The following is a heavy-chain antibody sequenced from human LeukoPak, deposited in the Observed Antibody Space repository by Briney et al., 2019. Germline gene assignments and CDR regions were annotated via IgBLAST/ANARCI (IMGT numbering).Heavy chain of an antibody. Sequence: SETLSLTCAVYGGSFGGYYWSWIRQPPGKGLEWIGEINHSGSTNYNPSLKSRATISVDTSKNQFSLKLSSVTAADTAVYYCAKLLRYFDADAFDIWGQGTMVTVSS. CDR1: GGSFGGYY. CDR2: INHSGST. CDR3: AKLLRYFDADAFDI. D-gene: IGHD3-9*01. V-gene: IGHV4-34*01. J-gene: IGHJ3*02.